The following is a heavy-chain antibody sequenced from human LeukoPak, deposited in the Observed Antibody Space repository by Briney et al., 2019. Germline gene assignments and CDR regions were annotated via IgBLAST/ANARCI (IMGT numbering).Heavy chain of an antibody. CDR2: ISSSSDYI. V-gene: IGHV3-21*01. J-gene: IGHJ4*02. D-gene: IGHD6-19*01. CDR3: ARDRQWLTLHDPYYFDY. Sequence: PGGSLRLSCAASEFTFSSYNMNWVRQAPGKGLEWVSSISSSSDYIYYADSVKGRFTISRDNSKNTLYLQMNSLRAEDTAVYYCARDRQWLTLHDPYYFDYWGQGTLVTVSS. CDR1: EFTFSSYN.